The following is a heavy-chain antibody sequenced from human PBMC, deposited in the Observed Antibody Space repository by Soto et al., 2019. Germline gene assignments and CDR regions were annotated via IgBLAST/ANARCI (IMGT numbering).Heavy chain of an antibody. CDR3: ARDRDSSGYYWGYFDY. CDR2: IYYSGST. Sequence: SETLSLTCTVSGGSISSGDYYWSWIRQPPGKGLEWIGYIYYSGSTYYNPSLKSRVTISVDTSKNQFSLKLSSVTAADTAVYYCARDRDSSGYYWGYFDYWGQGTLVTVSS. V-gene: IGHV4-30-4*01. D-gene: IGHD3-22*01. J-gene: IGHJ4*02. CDR1: GGSISSGDYY.